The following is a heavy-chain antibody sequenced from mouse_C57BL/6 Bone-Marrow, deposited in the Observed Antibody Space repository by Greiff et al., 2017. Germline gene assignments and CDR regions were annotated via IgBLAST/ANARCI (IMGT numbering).Heavy chain of an antibody. J-gene: IGHJ3*01. Sequence: VQLQQPGAELVKPGASVKLSCKASGYTFTSYWMHWVKQRPGQGLEWIGMIHPNSGSTNYNEKFKSKATLTVDKSSSTAYMQLSSLTYEYSAVYYCARGAMITSWFAYWGQGTLVTVSA. V-gene: IGHV1-64*01. D-gene: IGHD2-4*01. CDR1: GYTFTSYW. CDR2: IHPNSGST. CDR3: ARGAMITSWFAY.